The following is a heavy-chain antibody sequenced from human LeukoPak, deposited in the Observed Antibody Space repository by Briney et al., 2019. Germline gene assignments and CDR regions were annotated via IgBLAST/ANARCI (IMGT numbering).Heavy chain of an antibody. D-gene: IGHD3-9*01. CDR3: ARAPPKGILTGYCLLDY. Sequence: ASVKVSCKASGYTFTSYDINWVGQATGQGLEWLGWMNPNSGNTGYAQKFQGRVTMTRNTSISTAYMELSSLRSEDTAVYYCARAPPKGILTGYCLLDYWGQGTLVTVSS. J-gene: IGHJ4*02. CDR1: GYTFTSYD. CDR2: MNPNSGNT. V-gene: IGHV1-8*01.